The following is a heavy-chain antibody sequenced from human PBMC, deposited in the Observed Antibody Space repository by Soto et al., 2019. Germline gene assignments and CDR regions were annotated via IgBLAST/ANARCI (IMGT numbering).Heavy chain of an antibody. Sequence: GESLKISCAASGFSFRSYGMHWVRQAPGKGLEWVAVISYDGSNKYYSDSVKGRFTISKDNSKNTLFLQMNSLRAEDTAVYYCAKNRLANSPYYYYYGMDVWGQGTTVTVSS. CDR3: AKNRLANSPYYYYYGMDV. V-gene: IGHV3-30*18. CDR1: GFSFRSYG. D-gene: IGHD6-25*01. J-gene: IGHJ6*02. CDR2: ISYDGSNK.